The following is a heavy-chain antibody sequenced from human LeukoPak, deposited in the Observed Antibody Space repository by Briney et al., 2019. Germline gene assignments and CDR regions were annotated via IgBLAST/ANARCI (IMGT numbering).Heavy chain of an antibody. CDR1: GYNLRSYW. V-gene: IGHV5-51*01. CDR3: ARLLSYGSGSYFDY. J-gene: IGHJ4*02. CDR2: IYPGDSDT. D-gene: IGHD3-10*01. Sequence: GESLQISCKGSGYNLRSYWIGWVRQMPGKGLEWMGIIYPGDSDTRYSPSFQGQVTISGDKSISTAYLQWSSLKASDTAMYYCARLLSYGSGSYFDYWGQGTLVTVSS.